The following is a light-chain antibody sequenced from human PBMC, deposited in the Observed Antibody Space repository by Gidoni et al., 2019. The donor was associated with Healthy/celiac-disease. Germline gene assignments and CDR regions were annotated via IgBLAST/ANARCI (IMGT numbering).Light chain of an antibody. J-gene: IGKJ1*01. Sequence: EIVLTQSPGTLSLSPGKRATLSCRASQSVISTYLAWLQQKPGQAPRLLIYGASTRATGIPDRFSGSGSGTDFTLTISRLEPEDSAVYYCQQYDDSPWTFGQGTKVEIK. V-gene: IGKV3-20*01. CDR3: QQYDDSPWT. CDR2: GAS. CDR1: QSVISTY.